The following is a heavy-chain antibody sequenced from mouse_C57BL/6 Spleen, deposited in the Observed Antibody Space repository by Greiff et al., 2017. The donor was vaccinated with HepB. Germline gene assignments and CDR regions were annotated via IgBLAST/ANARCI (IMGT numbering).Heavy chain of an antibody. CDR1: GFTFSNYW. CDR2: IRLKSDNYAT. J-gene: IGHJ1*03. D-gene: IGHD1-1*01. V-gene: IGHV6-3*01. CDR3: TRLRLANWYFDV. Sequence: EVQRVESGGGLVQPGGSMKLSCVASGFTFSNYWMNWVRQSPEKGLEWVAQIRLKSDNYATHYAESVKGRFTISRDDSKSSVYLQLNNLRAEDTGMYYCTRLRLANWYFDVWGTGTTVTVSS.